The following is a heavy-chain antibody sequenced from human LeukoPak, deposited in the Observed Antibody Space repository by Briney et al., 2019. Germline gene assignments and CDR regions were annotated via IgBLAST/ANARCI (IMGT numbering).Heavy chain of an antibody. CDR2: IKQDGSEK. D-gene: IGHD3-10*01. V-gene: IGHV3-7*01. CDR1: GFTFSSYG. Sequence: GGSLRLSCAASGFTFSSYGMSWVRQAPGKGLEWVANIKQDGSEKYYVDSVKGRFTISRDNAKNSLYLQMNSLRAEDTAVYYCARYYKDAFDIWGQGTMVTVSS. J-gene: IGHJ3*02. CDR3: ARYYKDAFDI.